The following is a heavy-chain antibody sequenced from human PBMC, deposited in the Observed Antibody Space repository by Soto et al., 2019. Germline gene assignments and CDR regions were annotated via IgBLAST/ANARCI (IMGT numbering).Heavy chain of an antibody. Sequence: PGGSLRLSCAASGFTFDDYAMHWVRQAPGKGLEWVSGISWNSGSIGYADSVKGRFTISRDNAKNSLYLQMNSLRAGDTALYYCAKDKGWLQFRYFDYWGQGTLVTVSS. CDR2: ISWNSGSI. V-gene: IGHV3-9*01. D-gene: IGHD5-12*01. CDR3: AKDKGWLQFRYFDY. CDR1: GFTFDDYA. J-gene: IGHJ4*02.